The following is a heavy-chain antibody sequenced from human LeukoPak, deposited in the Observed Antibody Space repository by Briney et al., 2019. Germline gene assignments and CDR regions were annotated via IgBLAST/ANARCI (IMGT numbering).Heavy chain of an antibody. Sequence: PGGSLRLSCAASGFTFGIYAMNWARQAPGKGLEWVSAISGSGGITKYADSVKGRFTISRDNSKNTLYLQMNSLRAEDTAVYYCAKRGGSYAKILDYWGQGTLVTVSS. V-gene: IGHV3-23*01. D-gene: IGHD1-26*01. J-gene: IGHJ4*02. CDR2: ISGSGGIT. CDR1: GFTFGIYA. CDR3: AKRGGSYAKILDY.